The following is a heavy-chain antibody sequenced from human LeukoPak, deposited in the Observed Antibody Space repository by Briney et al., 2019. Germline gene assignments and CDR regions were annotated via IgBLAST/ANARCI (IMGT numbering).Heavy chain of an antibody. D-gene: IGHD3-10*02. V-gene: IGHV3-30*02. CDR2: IRYEGTEK. Sequence: GGSLRLSCVASGFTFSSFGMHWVRQSPDKGLEWVAFIRYEGTEKFYADSVKGRFTISRDNSKNTVYLQMNSLRSEDTAVYYCAELGITMIGGVWGKGTTVTISS. CDR1: GFTFSSFG. J-gene: IGHJ6*04. CDR3: AELGITMIGGV.